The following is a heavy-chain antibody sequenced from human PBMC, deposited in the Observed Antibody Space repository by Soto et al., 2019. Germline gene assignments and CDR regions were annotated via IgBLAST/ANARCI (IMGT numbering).Heavy chain of an antibody. CDR1: GFTFSSYG. D-gene: IGHD1-7*01. J-gene: IGHJ4*02. V-gene: IGHV3-30*03. CDR2: TSYDGSNK. CDR3: ARWCLELRLVFDY. Sequence: LRLSCAASGFTFSSYGMHWVRQAPGKGLEWAAVTSYDGSNKYYADSVKGRFTISRDNSKNTLYLQMNSLRAEDTAVYYCARWCLELRLVFDYWGQGTLVTVSS.